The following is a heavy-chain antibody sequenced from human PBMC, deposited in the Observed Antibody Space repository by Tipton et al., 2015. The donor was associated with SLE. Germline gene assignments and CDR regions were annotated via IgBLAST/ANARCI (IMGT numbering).Heavy chain of an antibody. Sequence: TLSLTCTVSGGSISSHYWSWIRQPPGKGLEWIGYISYSGSTNYNPSLKSRVTISVDTSKNQFSLKLSSVTAADTAVYYCARDGYNSGWYYYYGMDVWGQGTTVTASS. D-gene: IGHD6-19*01. CDR2: ISYSGST. CDR3: ARDGYNSGWYYYYGMDV. CDR1: GGSISSHY. V-gene: IGHV4-59*11. J-gene: IGHJ6*02.